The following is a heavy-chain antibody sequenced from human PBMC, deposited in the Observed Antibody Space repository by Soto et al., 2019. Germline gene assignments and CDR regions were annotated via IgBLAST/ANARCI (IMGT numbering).Heavy chain of an antibody. CDR1: GSTFPSTI. Sequence: ASVKVSCKASGSTFPSTIISWVRKAPGQGLEWMGWISAYNGNTNYAQKLQGRVTMTTDTSTSAAYMELRSLRSDDTAVYYFARDCGGDCLGAFDIWGQGTMVTVPS. J-gene: IGHJ3*02. CDR2: ISAYNGNT. CDR3: ARDCGGDCLGAFDI. V-gene: IGHV1-18*01. D-gene: IGHD2-21*02.